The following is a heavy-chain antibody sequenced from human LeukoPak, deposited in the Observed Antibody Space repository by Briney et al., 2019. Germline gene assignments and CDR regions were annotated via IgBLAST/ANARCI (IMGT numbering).Heavy chain of an antibody. V-gene: IGHV5-51*01. Sequence: GESLKISCKGSGYSFTSYWIGWVRQMPGKGLEWMGIIHPRDSDTRYSPSFQGQVTMSADKSISTAYLQWSSLKVSDTAMYYCARRTYDVLTGAPSSVRKNWFDSWGQGTLVTVSS. CDR3: ARRTYDVLTGAPSSVRKNWFDS. D-gene: IGHD3/OR15-3a*01. CDR2: IHPRDSDT. J-gene: IGHJ5*01. CDR1: GYSFTSYW.